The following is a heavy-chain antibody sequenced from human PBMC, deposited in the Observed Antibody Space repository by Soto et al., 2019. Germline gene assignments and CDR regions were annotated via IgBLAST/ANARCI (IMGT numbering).Heavy chain of an antibody. J-gene: IGHJ6*02. CDR2: IWYDGSNK. Sequence: QVQLVESGGGVVQPGRSLRLSCAASGFTFSSYGMHWVRQAPGKGLEWVAVIWYDGSNKYYADSVKGRFTISRDNSKNTLYLQMNSLRAEDTAVYYCARDPVGNSRYWYYGMDVWGQGTTVIVSS. CDR1: GFTFSSYG. CDR3: ARDPVGNSRYWYYGMDV. V-gene: IGHV3-33*01. D-gene: IGHD6-13*01.